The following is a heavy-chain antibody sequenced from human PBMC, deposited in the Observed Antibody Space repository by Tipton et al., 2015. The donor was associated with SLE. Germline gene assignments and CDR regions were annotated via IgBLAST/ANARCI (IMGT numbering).Heavy chain of an antibody. J-gene: IGHJ3*02. CDR3: ARARWGDFWSGYYRASFDI. CDR2: IYTSGST. V-gene: IGHV4-30-2*01. Sequence: TLSLTCAVSGGSISSGGYSWSWIRQPPGKGLEWIGYIYTSGSTNYNPSLKSRVTISVDTSKNQFSLKLSSVTAADTAVYYCARARWGDFWSGYYRASFDIWGQGTMVTVSS. CDR1: GGSISSGGYS. D-gene: IGHD3-3*01.